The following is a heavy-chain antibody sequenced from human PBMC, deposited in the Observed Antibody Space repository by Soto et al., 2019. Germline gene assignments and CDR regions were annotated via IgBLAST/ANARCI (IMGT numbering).Heavy chain of an antibody. CDR3: ARAPPLMTTVTTDEYYFDY. V-gene: IGHV3-33*01. CDR2: IWYDGSNK. J-gene: IGHJ4*02. D-gene: IGHD4-17*01. CDR1: GFTFSSYG. Sequence: QRLSCAASGFTFSSYGMHWVRQAPGKGLEWVAVIWYDGSNKYYADSVKGRFTISRDNSKNTLYLQMNSLRAEDTAVYYCARAPPLMTTVTTDEYYFDYWGQGTLVTVSS.